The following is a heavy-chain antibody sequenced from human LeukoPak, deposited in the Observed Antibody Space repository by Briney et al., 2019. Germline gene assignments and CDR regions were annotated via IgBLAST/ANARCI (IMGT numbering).Heavy chain of an antibody. J-gene: IGHJ4*02. V-gene: IGHV1-2*02. CDR3: ARDYYDSSGYYSGDY. Sequence: VASVKVSCKASGYTFTGYYMHWVRQAPGQGLEWMGWINPNSGGTNYAQKFQGRVTMTRDTSISTAYMELSRLRSDDTAVYYCARDYYDSSGYYSGDYWGQGTLVTVSS. D-gene: IGHD3-22*01. CDR2: INPNSGGT. CDR1: GYTFTGYY.